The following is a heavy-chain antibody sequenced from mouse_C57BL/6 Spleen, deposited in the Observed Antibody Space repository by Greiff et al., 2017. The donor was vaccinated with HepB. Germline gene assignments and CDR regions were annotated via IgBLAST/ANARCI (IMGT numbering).Heavy chain of an antibody. CDR3: TRGNFDY. CDR2: IDPETGGT. J-gene: IGHJ2*01. V-gene: IGHV1-15*01. CDR1: GYTFTDYE. Sequence: VQLQQSGAELVRPGASVTLSCKASGYTFTDYEMHWVKQTPVRGLEWIGAIDPETGGTAYNQKFKGKAILTADKSSSTAYMELRSLTSEDSAVYYCTRGNFDYWGQGTTLTVSS.